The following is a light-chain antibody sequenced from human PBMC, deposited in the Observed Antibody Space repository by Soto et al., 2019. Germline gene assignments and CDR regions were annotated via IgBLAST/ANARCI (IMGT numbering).Light chain of an antibody. CDR1: QGITND. CDR3: QQFNSDPFT. Sequence: DPQLTQSPSFLSASVGDRVTITCRASQGITNDLAWYQQKPGKAPKLLIYAASSLQRGVPSTFSGSGFGTEFTLTISSLQPEDFATYFCQQFNSDPFTFGPGTTVDFK. J-gene: IGKJ3*01. CDR2: AAS. V-gene: IGKV1-9*01.